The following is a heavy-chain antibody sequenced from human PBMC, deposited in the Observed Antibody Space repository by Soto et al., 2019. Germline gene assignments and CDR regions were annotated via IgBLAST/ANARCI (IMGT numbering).Heavy chain of an antibody. CDR2: ISDSGSTI. V-gene: IGHV3-48*01. CDR3: TRDGP. J-gene: IGHJ5*02. Sequence: EVQLVESGGGLVQPGGSLRLSCAASGFPFSSYAMNWVRQTPDKGLEWLSYISDSGSTIHYADSVKGRFTISRDNAKNSLYLQMNSLRADHTAGYYCTRDGPRGQGTLVTVSS. CDR1: GFPFSSYA.